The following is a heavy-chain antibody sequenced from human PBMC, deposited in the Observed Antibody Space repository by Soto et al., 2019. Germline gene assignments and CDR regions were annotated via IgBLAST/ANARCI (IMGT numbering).Heavy chain of an antibody. CDR1: GFTFSSYG. CDR3: AKQATVTYFDH. CDR2: ISYDGSNK. J-gene: IGHJ4*02. Sequence: PGGSLRLSCAASGFTFSSYGMHWVRQAPGKGLEWVAVISYDGSNKYYADSVKGRFTISRDNSKNTLYLQMNSLRAEDTAVYYCAKQATVTYFDHWGQGTLVTVSS. V-gene: IGHV3-30*18. D-gene: IGHD4-4*01.